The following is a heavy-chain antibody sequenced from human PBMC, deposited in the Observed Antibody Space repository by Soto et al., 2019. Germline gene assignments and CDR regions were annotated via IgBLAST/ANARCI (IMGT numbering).Heavy chain of an antibody. CDR3: ARTTGGGYYPLDY. CDR2: IIPILGIA. Sequence: QVQLVQSGAEVKKPGSSVKVSCKASGGTFSSYTISWVRQAPGQGLEWMGRIIPILGIANYAQKFQGRVTITADKSTSTAYMELSSLRSEDTAVYYCARTTGGGYYPLDYWGQGTLVTVSS. V-gene: IGHV1-69*02. CDR1: GGTFSSYT. J-gene: IGHJ4*02. D-gene: IGHD3-22*01.